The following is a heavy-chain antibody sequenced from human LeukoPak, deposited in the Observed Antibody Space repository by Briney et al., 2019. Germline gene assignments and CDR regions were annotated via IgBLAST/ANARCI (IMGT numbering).Heavy chain of an antibody. CDR2: IWYDGSNK. Sequence: PGGSLRLSCAASGFTFNTYGMHWVRQAPGKGLEWVAVIWYDGSNKYYADSVKGRFTISRDNSKNTLYLQMNSLRAEDTAVYYCARTENVVVTANDAFDIWGQGTMVTVSS. CDR1: GFTFNTYG. J-gene: IGHJ3*02. D-gene: IGHD2-21*02. CDR3: ARTENVVVTANDAFDI. V-gene: IGHV3-33*01.